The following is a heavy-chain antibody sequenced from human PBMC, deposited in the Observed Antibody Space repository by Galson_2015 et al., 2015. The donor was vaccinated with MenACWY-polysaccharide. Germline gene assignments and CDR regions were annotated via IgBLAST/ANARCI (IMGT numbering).Heavy chain of an antibody. CDR3: AREGSRIVFHAFDV. J-gene: IGHJ3*01. D-gene: IGHD3-10*02. Sequence: SLRLSCAASGLKFRGSGMHWVRQAPGKGLEWVAVIQYDGRQKQYIDSVKGRFTISRDNSKNTLYLEMNSLRAEDTALYYCAREGSRIVFHAFDVWGQGTMVTV. V-gene: IGHV3-33*01. CDR2: IQYDGRQK. CDR1: GLKFRGSG.